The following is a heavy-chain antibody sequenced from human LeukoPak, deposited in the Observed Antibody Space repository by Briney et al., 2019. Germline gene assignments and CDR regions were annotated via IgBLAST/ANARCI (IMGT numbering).Heavy chain of an antibody. D-gene: IGHD3-10*01. V-gene: IGHV1-69*04. CDR3: AREGVYGSGSYYKPYFDY. CDR1: GGTFSSYA. Sequence: SVKVSCKASGGTFSSYAISWVRQAPGQGLEWMGRIIPILGIANYAQKFHDRVTITADKSTSTAYMELSSLRSEDTAVYYYAREGVYGSGSYYKPYFDYWGQGTLVTVSS. J-gene: IGHJ4*02. CDR2: IIPILGIA.